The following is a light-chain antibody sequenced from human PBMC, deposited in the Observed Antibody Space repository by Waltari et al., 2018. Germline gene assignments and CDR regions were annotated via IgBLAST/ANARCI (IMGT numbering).Light chain of an antibody. CDR2: SDD. Sequence: QSVLTQPLSASGTPGQRVAISCSAGSSNTGSYTVNWYQRLPGPAPKLLIYSDDQRPSGVPDRFSGSKSGTSASLAISGLQSEDEADYYCAAWDDSRNGVVFGGGTKVTVL. V-gene: IGLV1-44*01. CDR3: AAWDDSRNGVV. CDR1: SSNTGSYT. J-gene: IGLJ3*02.